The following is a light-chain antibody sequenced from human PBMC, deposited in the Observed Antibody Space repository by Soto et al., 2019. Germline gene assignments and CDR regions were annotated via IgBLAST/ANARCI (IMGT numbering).Light chain of an antibody. CDR1: SGTIASNY. CDR2: EDN. V-gene: IGLV6-57*04. CDR3: QSYDSSTVV. Sequence: NFMLTQPHSVSESPGKTVIISCTRSSGTIASNYVQWYQQRPGSAPTTVIYEDNQRSSGVPDRFSGSIDSSSNSASLTITGLKTEDEADYYCQSYDSSTVVFGGGTKVTVL. J-gene: IGLJ2*01.